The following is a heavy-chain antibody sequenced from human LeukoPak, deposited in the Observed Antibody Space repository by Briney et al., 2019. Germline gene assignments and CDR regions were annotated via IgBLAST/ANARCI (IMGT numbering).Heavy chain of an antibody. V-gene: IGHV1-18*01. CDR3: ARRITMVRGVITYYYYYGMDV. Sequence: ASVKVSCKASGYTLTSYGISWVRQAPGQGLEWMGWISAYNGNTNYAQKLQGRVTMTTDTSTSTAYMELRSLRSDDTAVYYCARRITMVRGVITYYYYYGMDVWGQGTTVTVSS. CDR1: GYTLTSYG. CDR2: ISAYNGNT. D-gene: IGHD3-10*01. J-gene: IGHJ6*02.